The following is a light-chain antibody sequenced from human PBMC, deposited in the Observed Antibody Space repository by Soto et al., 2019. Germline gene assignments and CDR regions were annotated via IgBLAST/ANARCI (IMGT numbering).Light chain of an antibody. CDR2: DAS. CDR1: RTVGSK. CDR3: QQYSNWKT. V-gene: IGKV3-15*01. J-gene: IGKJ2*01. Sequence: EIVMTQSPAILSVSPGERVTLSCRASRTVGSKLAWYQQKPGQAPRLLISDASTRATGIPARFSGSGSGTEFTLTISSLQSEDFAVYYCQQYSNWKTFGQGTKLEIK.